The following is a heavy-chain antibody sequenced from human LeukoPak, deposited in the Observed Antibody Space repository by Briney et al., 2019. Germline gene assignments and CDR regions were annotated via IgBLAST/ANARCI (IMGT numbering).Heavy chain of an antibody. D-gene: IGHD6-13*01. CDR2: ISSSSSTI. Sequence: GGSLRLSCAGSGFTLSDFYMNWIRQAPGKGLEWVSYISSSSSTIYYADSVKGRFTISRDNAKNSLYLQMNSLRAEDTAVYYCARDPGYSSSWYGDWFDPWGQGTLVTVSS. CDR1: GFTLSDFY. CDR3: ARDPGYSSSWYGDWFDP. J-gene: IGHJ5*02. V-gene: IGHV3-11*04.